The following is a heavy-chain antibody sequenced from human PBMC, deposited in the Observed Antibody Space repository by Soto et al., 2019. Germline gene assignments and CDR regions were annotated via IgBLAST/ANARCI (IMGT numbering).Heavy chain of an antibody. CDR2: INPSGGST. J-gene: IGHJ3*02. Sequence: ASVKVSCKASGYTFTSYYMHWVRQAPGQGLEWMGIINPSGGSTSYAQKFQGRVTMTRDTSTSTVYMELSSLRSEDTAVYYCNSRDPHSGYDYNAFDIWGQGTMVTVSS. V-gene: IGHV1-46*01. CDR3: NSRDPHSGYDYNAFDI. D-gene: IGHD5-12*01. CDR1: GYTFTSYY.